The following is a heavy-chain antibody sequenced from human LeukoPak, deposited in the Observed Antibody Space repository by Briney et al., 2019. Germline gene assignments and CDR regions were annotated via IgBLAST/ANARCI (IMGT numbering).Heavy chain of an antibody. J-gene: IGHJ4*02. CDR2: ITYDGSNK. CDR3: AKVRWDNSGWYYLDY. CDR1: GFSFKDYN. V-gene: IGHV3-30*18. D-gene: IGHD6-19*01. Sequence: GGSLRLSCAASGFSFKDYNMHWVRQAPGKGLEWVAVITYDGSNKYYTDSGKGRFTISRDNSKSTLYLQMNSLRAEDTAVYYCAKVRWDNSGWYYLDYWGQGTLVTVSS.